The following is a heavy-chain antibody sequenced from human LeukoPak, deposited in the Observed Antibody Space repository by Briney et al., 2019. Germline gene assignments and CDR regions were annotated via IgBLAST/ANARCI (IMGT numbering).Heavy chain of an antibody. D-gene: IGHD6-13*01. Sequence: PSETLSLTCTVSGGSINSHSYYWSWIRQPPGKGLEWIGYIYYSGSTNYNPSLKSRVTISVDTSKNQFSLKLTSVTAADTAVYYCASRGVAAAYDAFDIWGQGTMVTVSS. V-gene: IGHV4-61*01. CDR3: ASRGVAAAYDAFDI. CDR1: GGSINSHSYY. J-gene: IGHJ3*02. CDR2: IYYSGST.